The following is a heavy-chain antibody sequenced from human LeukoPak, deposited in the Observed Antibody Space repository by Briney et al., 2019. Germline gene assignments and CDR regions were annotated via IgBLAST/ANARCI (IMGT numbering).Heavy chain of an antibody. D-gene: IGHD5-12*01. CDR1: GGSISSYY. CDR3: AAGSGYDYGYFDY. CDR2: IYYSGST. J-gene: IGHJ4*02. V-gene: IGHV4-59*01. Sequence: SETLSLTCTVSGGSISSYYWSWIRKPQGKGMEWIGYIYYSGSTNYNPSLKSRVTISVDTSKNQFSLKLSSVTAADTAVYYCAAGSGYDYGYFDYWGQGTLVTVSS.